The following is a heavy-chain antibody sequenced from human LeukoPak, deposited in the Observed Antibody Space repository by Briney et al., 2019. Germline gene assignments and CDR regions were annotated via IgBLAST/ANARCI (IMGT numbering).Heavy chain of an antibody. CDR1: GGTFSSYA. J-gene: IGHJ6*03. Sequence: SVKVSCKASGGTFSSYAISWVRQAPGQGLEWMGGIIPIFGTANYARKFQGRVTITADESTSTAYMELSSLRSEDTAVYYCASVDHFGVVNQASYYYYYYMDVWGKGTTVTVSS. V-gene: IGHV1-69*13. CDR3: ASVDHFGVVNQASYYYYYYMDV. D-gene: IGHD3-3*01. CDR2: IIPIFGTA.